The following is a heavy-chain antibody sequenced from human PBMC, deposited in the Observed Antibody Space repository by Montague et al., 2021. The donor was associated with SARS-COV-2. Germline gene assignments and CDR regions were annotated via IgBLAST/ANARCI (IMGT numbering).Heavy chain of an antibody. D-gene: IGHD1-26*01. CDR2: INHSGST. Sequence: SETRSLTCAVYGGSFSGYYWSRICQPPGKGLEWIGEINHSGSTKYNPSLKSRVSMSVDKSWNQFSLRLTSVTAADTAIYYCARRGSGRSDLAYWGQGTLVTVSS. CDR3: ARRGSGRSDLAY. J-gene: IGHJ4*02. V-gene: IGHV4-34*01. CDR1: GGSFSGYY.